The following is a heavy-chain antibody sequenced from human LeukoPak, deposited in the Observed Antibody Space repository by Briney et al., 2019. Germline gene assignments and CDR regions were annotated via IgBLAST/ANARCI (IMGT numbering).Heavy chain of an antibody. CDR1: GFTFRSYG. CDR3: ARDSPRGYCSGGSCYAWFDP. D-gene: IGHD2-15*01. V-gene: IGHV3-30*03. CDR2: ISYAGSNK. J-gene: IGHJ5*02. Sequence: GGSLRLSCAASGFTFRSYGMHWVRQAPGKGLEWVAVISYAGSNKYYADSVKGRFTISRDNSKNTLYLQMNSLRAEDTAVYYCARDSPRGYCSGGSCYAWFDPWGQGTLVTVPS.